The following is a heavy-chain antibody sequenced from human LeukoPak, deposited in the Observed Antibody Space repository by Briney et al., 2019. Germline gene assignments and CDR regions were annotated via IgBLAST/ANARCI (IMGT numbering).Heavy chain of an antibody. Sequence: SVKASCKASGGTFSSYAISWVRQAPGQGLEWMGGIIPIFGTANYAQKFQGRVTITADESTSTAYMELSSLRSEDTAVYYCARGSFRYCSSTSCSLYNWFDPWGQGTLVTVSS. CDR3: ARGSFRYCSSTSCSLYNWFDP. V-gene: IGHV1-69*13. D-gene: IGHD2-2*01. J-gene: IGHJ5*02. CDR2: IIPIFGTA. CDR1: GGTFSSYA.